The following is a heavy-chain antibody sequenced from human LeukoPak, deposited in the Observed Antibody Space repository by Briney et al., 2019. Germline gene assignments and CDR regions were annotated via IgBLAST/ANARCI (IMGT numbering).Heavy chain of an antibody. V-gene: IGHV3-48*01. D-gene: IGHD2-21*01. CDR1: GFTFSRDS. J-gene: IGHJ4*02. CDR3: ARALRAYYFDD. Sequence: GGSLRLSCAASGFTFSRDSMDWVRQAPGKGLEWVSFISSSSSSSTIYYADSAKGRFTISRDNAKNSLFLQLNSLRAEDTAVYYCARALRAYYFDDWGQGTLVTVSS. CDR2: ISSSSSSSTI.